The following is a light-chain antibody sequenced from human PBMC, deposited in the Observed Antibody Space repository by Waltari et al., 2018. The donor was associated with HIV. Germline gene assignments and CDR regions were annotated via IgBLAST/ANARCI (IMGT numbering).Light chain of an antibody. J-gene: IGLJ2*01. CDR1: SSDVGGYNY. Sequence: GTSSDVGGYNYVSWYQQHPGKAPKFMIYDVSKRPSGVPDRFSGSKSGNTASLTISGLQAEDEADYYCCSYAGNYTFVFGGGTKLTVL. CDR2: DVS. CDR3: CSYAGNYTFV. V-gene: IGLV2-11*03.